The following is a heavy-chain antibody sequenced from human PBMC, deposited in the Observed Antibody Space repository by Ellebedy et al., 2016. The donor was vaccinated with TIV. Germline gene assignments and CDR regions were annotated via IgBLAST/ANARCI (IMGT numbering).Heavy chain of an antibody. CDR1: GFTFSTYS. D-gene: IGHD6-13*01. V-gene: IGHV3-21*01. J-gene: IGHJ5*02. CDR2: ISSRSSYM. Sequence: GGSLRLSCVASGFTFSTYSMNWVRQAPGKGLEWVSSISSRSSYMYYADSVKGRFTISRDNAKNSLYLQMNSLRDGDTAVYFCARVGYGSSSFVRDNWFDPWGQGTLVTVSS. CDR3: ARVGYGSSSFVRDNWFDP.